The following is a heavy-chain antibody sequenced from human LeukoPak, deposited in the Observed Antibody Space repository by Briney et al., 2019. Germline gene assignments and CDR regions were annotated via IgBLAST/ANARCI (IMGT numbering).Heavy chain of an antibody. CDR1: GYTFINYG. CDR3: ARDLREIMSVAGFDP. V-gene: IGHV1-18*01. D-gene: IGHD6-19*01. Sequence: ASVKVSCKASGYTFINYGISWVRQAPGQGLEWMGWINPYNDNTKYTQNLQGRVTMTTDTSTGTAYMELRSLRSDDTAIYYCARDLREIMSVAGFDPWGQGTVVTVSS. CDR2: INPYNDNT. J-gene: IGHJ5*02.